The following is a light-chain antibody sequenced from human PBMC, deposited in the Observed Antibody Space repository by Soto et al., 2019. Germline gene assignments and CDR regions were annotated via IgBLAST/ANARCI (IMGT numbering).Light chain of an antibody. J-gene: IGLJ1*01. CDR1: SSDVGGYNY. V-gene: IGLV2-14*01. CDR2: EVS. Sequence: QSALTQPASVSGSTGQSITISCTGTSSDVGGYNYVSWYQQQSGKAPKLMIHEVSNRPSGDSNRFSGSKSGNTASLTISGLQAEDEADYYCSSYTSSRAYVFGIGTKVTVL. CDR3: SSYTSSRAYV.